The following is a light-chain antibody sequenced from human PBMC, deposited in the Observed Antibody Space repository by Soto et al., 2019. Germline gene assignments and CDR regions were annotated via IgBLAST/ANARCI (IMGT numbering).Light chain of an antibody. J-gene: IGKJ1*01. CDR2: SAP. Sequence: IQMTQSPSSLSASIGDRVTITCRASQGIGVRLAWFQQKPGKAPQYLIQSAPTSQSGVPSRFSGSGSGTEFILTIDSLQPEDVAIYYCLQVNSFPRTFGQGTKVDIK. V-gene: IGKV1-12*01. CDR3: LQVNSFPRT. CDR1: QGIGVR.